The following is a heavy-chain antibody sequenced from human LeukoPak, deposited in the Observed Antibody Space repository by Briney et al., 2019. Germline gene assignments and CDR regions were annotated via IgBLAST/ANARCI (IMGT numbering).Heavy chain of an antibody. J-gene: IGHJ4*02. D-gene: IGHD4-17*01. CDR2: IIPILGIA. CDR1: GGTFSSYA. V-gene: IGHV1-69*04. CDR3: ARGPSLDYGGNAPPDY. Sequence: SVKVSCKASGGTFSSYAISWVRQAPGQGVEWMGRIIPILGIANYAQKFQGRVTITADKSTSTAYMELSSLRSEDTAVYYCARGPSLDYGGNAPPDYWGQGTLVTVSS.